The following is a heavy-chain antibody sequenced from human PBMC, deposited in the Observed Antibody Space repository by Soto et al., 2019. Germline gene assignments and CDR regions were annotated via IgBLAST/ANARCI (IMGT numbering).Heavy chain of an antibody. CDR2: IIPIFGTA. D-gene: IGHD2-2*01. V-gene: IGHV1-69*13. J-gene: IGHJ6*02. Sequence: GASVKVSCKASGGTFSSYAISWVRQAPGQGLEWMGGIIPIFGTANYAQKFQGRVTITADESTSTAYMELSSLRSEDTAVYYCARAGIVVVPAANYYYYYYGMDVWGQGTTVTVSS. CDR3: ARAGIVVVPAANYYYYYYGMDV. CDR1: GGTFSSYA.